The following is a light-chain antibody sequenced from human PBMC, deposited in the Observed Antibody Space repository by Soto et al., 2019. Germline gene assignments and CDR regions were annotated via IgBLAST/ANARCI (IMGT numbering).Light chain of an antibody. CDR3: AAWDDTLNGVV. V-gene: IGLV1-44*01. CDR1: SSNIGSNT. CDR2: SNN. J-gene: IGLJ2*01. Sequence: QSVLTQPPSASGTPGQRVTISCSGGSSNIGSNTVNWYQQLPGTAPNLLIYSNNQRPSGVPDRFSGSKSGTSASLAISGLRSEDEADYYCAAWDDTLNGVVFGGGTKLTVL.